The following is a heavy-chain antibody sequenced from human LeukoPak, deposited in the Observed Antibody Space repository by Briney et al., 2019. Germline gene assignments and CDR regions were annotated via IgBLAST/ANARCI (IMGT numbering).Heavy chain of an antibody. V-gene: IGHV3-7*01. J-gene: IGHJ3*02. Sequence: PGGSLRLSCAASGFTFSSYWMSWVRQAPGKGLEWVANIKQDGSEKYYVDSVKGRFTISKDNAKNSLYLQMNSLRAEDTAVYYCARDRTYYDFWSGYSHDAFDIWGQGTMVTVSS. CDR2: IKQDGSEK. CDR3: ARDRTYYDFWSGYSHDAFDI. CDR1: GFTFSSYW. D-gene: IGHD3-3*01.